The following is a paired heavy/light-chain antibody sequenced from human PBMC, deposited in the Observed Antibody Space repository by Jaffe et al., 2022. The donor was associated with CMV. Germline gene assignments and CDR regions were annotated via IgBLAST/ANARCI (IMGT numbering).Light chain of an antibody. Sequence: EIVLTQSPDTLSLSPGDRTTLSCRASQSVTSSHLAWYQQKPGQALRLLVYDAVNRAGGIPDRFSGSGSGTDFTLTISRLEPEDFAVYYCQQYGNSREVTFGGGTKVEIK. CDR3: QQYGNSREVT. CDR2: DAV. V-gene: IGKV3-20*01. CDR1: QSVTSSH. J-gene: IGKJ4*01.
Heavy chain of an antibody. CDR1: GGSVISSSYY. D-gene: IGHD3-22*01. J-gene: IGHJ4*02. CDR3: ATRPPTHYDGRGFPFDF. CDR2: IYYSGST. V-gene: IGHV4-39*01. Sequence: QLQLQESGPGLVKPSETLSLTCTMSGGSVISSSYYCGWIRQPPGKGLELIGTIYYSGSTYYNPSLKSRVTISVDMSKSQFTLKLSSVTAADTAVYYCATRPPTHYDGRGFPFDFWGLGIPVTVSS.